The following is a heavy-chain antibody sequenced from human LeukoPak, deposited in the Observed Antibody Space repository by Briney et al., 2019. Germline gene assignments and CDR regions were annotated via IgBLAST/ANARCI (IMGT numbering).Heavy chain of an antibody. J-gene: IGHJ4*02. CDR2: MNQDGSDE. CDR1: GLTFSHSW. CDR3: ARPGIAAAESYFDY. Sequence: PGGSLRLSCAASGLTFSHSWMGWVRQAPGKGLEWVATMNQDGSDEFYVDSVKGRFTISRDNAETSLYLQMNSLRAEDTAVYYCARPGIAAAESYFDYWGQGTLVTVSS. D-gene: IGHD6-13*01. V-gene: IGHV3-7*03.